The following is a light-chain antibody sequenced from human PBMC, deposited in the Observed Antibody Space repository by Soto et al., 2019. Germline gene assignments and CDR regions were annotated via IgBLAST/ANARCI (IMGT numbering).Light chain of an antibody. V-gene: IGKV3-11*01. J-gene: IGKJ1*01. Sequence: EIVLTHSPATLSLSPGERATLSCRASQSVSSYLAWYQQKPGQAPRLLIYDASNRATGIPARFSGSGSGTEFTLTISSLQSEDFATYYCQQYNSYWTFGQGTKVDI. CDR1: QSVSSY. CDR2: DAS. CDR3: QQYNSYWT.